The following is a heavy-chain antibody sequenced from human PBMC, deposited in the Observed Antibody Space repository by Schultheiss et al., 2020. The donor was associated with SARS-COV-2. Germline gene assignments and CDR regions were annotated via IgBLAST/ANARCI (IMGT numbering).Heavy chain of an antibody. CDR3: AGTLRFLEWCDS. CDR2: ISSSGCNT. Sequence: GGSLRLSCAASGFTVSSNYMTWVRYVPGKGLEWVAAISSSGCNTYYADSVKGRFTISRDNSKNTLHLQMNSLRAEDTAVYYCAGTLRFLEWCDSWGQGTLVTVSS. D-gene: IGHD3-3*01. V-gene: IGHV3-23*01. CDR1: GFTVSSNY. J-gene: IGHJ4*02.